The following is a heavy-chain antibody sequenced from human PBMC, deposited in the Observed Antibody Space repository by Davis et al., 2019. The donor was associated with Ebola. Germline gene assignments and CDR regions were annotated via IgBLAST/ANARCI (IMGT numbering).Heavy chain of an antibody. CDR3: ARGGDKNI. CDR1: GFTFSSYS. J-gene: IGHJ3*02. CDR2: ISSSSSYI. Sequence: GESLKISCAASGFTFSSYSMNWVRQAPGKGLEWVSSISSSSSYIYYADSVKGRFTISRDNAKNSLYLQMNSLRAEDTAVYYCARGGDKNIWGQGTMVTVSS. V-gene: IGHV3-21*01. D-gene: IGHD3-10*01.